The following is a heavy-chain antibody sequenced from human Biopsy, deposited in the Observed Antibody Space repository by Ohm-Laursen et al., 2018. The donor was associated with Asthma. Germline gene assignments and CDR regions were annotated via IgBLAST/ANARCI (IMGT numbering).Heavy chain of an antibody. CDR1: GGSLSSGPYY. CDR2: INYSGST. V-gene: IGHV4-31*03. CDR3: ARDLSGYCTSSACYGFDS. J-gene: IGHJ5*01. D-gene: IGHD2-8*01. Sequence: SDTLFLTCTVSGGSLSSGPYYWSWVRQHPGKGLEWIGYINYSGSTFYSPSLESRVTVSVDTSKNQFSLKLSSVTAADTAVYYCARDLSGYCTSSACYGFDSWGQGTLVTVSS.